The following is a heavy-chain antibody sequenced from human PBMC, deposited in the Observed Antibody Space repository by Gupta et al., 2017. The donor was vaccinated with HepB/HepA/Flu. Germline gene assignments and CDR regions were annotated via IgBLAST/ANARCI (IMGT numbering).Heavy chain of an antibody. CDR3: AGFSSSYYHCDV. D-gene: IGHD6-6*01. CDR1: GYTFPSYY. Sequence: QVHLLQSGAAVKKPGASVKVACKASGYTFPSYYLHWIRQAPGQGLASLGWLSPKSGGTKDKPEFQHRVIVTRDTSIATAYMEIRTLKSGDTAVYFCAGFSSSYYHCDVWGQGTPVTVSS. V-gene: IGHV1-2*02. J-gene: IGHJ4*02. CDR2: LSPKSGGT.